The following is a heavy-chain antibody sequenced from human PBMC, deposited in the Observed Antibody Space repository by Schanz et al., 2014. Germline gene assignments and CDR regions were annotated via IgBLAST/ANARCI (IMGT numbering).Heavy chain of an antibody. J-gene: IGHJ3*02. D-gene: IGHD6-13*01. CDR3: ARNIIATARAYDI. CDR1: GYTFNTHV. V-gene: IGHV1-18*04. CDR2: INGGDNGHT. Sequence: QVLLVQSGAEVKQPGASVKVSCKASGYTFNTHVISWVRQAPGQGLEWMGWINGGDNGHTNDAQKVKGRVTMTTDTSTSTAYMELRSLRSDDTAVYYCARNIIATARAYDIWGQGTMVTVSS.